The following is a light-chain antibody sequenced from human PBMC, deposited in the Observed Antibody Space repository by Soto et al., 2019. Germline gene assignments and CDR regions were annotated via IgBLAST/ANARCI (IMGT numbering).Light chain of an antibody. J-gene: IGLJ3*02. CDR3: SSYTSSSTWV. V-gene: IGLV2-14*01. CDR2: EVS. CDR1: SSDIGAYKY. Sequence: QSALTQPASVSASPGQSITISCTGTSSDIGAYKYVSWYQQHPGKAPKLMLYEVSNRPSGVSNRFSGSKSGNTASLTISGLQAEDEADYYCSSYTSSSTWVFGGGTKLTVL.